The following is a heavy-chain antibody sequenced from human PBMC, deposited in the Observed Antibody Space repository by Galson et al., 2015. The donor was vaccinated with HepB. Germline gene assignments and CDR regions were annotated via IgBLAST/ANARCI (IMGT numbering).Heavy chain of an antibody. CDR1: GYTFTSYY. D-gene: IGHD5-24*01. CDR3: ARESREIGYNSFDS. J-gene: IGHJ4*02. CDR2: IVPLSGIP. Sequence: SVKVSCKASGYTFTSYYLHWLRQAPGQGLEWVGGIVPLSGIPNYAQSFQDRVAITADESTNTAYMELSSLRSDDTAVYYCARESREIGYNSFDSWGQGTLVTVSS. V-gene: IGHV1-69*13.